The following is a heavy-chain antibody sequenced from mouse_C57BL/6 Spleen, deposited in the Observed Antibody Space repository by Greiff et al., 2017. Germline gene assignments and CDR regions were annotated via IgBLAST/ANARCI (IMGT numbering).Heavy chain of an antibody. CDR3: ASRPLPGSFAY. J-gene: IGHJ3*01. Sequence: EVKLMESGGDLVKPGGSLKLSCAASGFTFSSYGMSWVRQTPDKRLEWVATISSGGSYTYYPDSVKGRFPISRNNAKNTLSLHMRSLKSEDTAMYYCASRPLPGSFAYWGQGTLVTVSA. D-gene: IGHD4-1*01. CDR2: ISSGGSYT. CDR1: GFTFSSYG. V-gene: IGHV5-6*02.